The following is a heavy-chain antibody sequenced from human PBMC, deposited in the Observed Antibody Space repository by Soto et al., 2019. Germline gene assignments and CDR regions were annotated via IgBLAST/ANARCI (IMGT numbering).Heavy chain of an antibody. J-gene: IGHJ4*02. CDR3: AKEKYNSAFGGFDY. D-gene: IGHD1-1*01. CDR2: ISYDGSNK. CDR1: GFTFRSYG. Sequence: PGGSLRLSCAASGFTFRSYGMHWVRQAPGKGLEWVAVISYDGSNKYYADSVKGRFTISRDNSKNTLYLQMNSLRAEDTAVYYCAKEKYNSAFGGFDYWGQGTLVTVSS. V-gene: IGHV3-30*18.